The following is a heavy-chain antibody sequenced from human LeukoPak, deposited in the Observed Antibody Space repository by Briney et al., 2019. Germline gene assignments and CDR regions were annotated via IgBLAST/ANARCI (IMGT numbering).Heavy chain of an antibody. J-gene: IGHJ4*02. V-gene: IGHV3-48*01. D-gene: IGHD3-16*02. CDR2: ISSSSSTI. CDR3: ARVGVRFDY. CDR1: EFTFSSYS. Sequence: GGSLRLSCAASEFTFSSYSMNWVRQAPGKGLEWVSYISSSSSTIYYADSVRGRFTISRDNAKNSLYLQMNSLRAEDTAVYYCARVGVRFDYWGQGTLVTVSS.